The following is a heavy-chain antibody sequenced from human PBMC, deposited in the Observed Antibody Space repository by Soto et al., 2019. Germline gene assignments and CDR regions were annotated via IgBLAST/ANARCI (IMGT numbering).Heavy chain of an antibody. Sequence: QVQLQESGPGLVKPSQTLSLTCTVSGGSISSGGYYWSWIRQHPGKGLEWIGYIYYSGSTYYNPSLKRRLTFSVDTSKNQFSLKLSSVTAADTAVYYCARVRLWFGVGINWFDPWGQGTLVTVSS. V-gene: IGHV4-31*03. CDR3: ARVRLWFGVGINWFDP. CDR2: IYYSGST. J-gene: IGHJ5*02. D-gene: IGHD3-10*01. CDR1: GGSISSGGYY.